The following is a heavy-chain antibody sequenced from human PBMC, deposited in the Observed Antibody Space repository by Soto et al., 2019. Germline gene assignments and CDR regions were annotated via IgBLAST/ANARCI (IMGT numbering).Heavy chain of an antibody. V-gene: IGHV3-33*01. CDR2: ILNDGSNR. CDR1: EFTFSNYG. Sequence: QVQLVESGGGVVQPGRSLRLSCAASEFTFSNYGMHWVRQAPGKGLEWVAVILNDGSNRYHADSVKDRFTISRDNSKNTVYLQMNSRRAEDTAVYYCARDDEYSGNGMDVWGQGATVTVS. J-gene: IGHJ6*02. CDR3: ARDDEYSGNGMDV. D-gene: IGHD3-10*01.